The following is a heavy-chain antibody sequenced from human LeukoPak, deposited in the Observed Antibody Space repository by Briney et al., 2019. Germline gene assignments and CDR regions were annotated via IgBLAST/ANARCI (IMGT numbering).Heavy chain of an antibody. V-gene: IGHV1-8*03. CDR2: MNPNSGNT. D-gene: IGHD3-10*01. CDR1: GYTFTGYY. J-gene: IGHJ3*02. CDR3: ARGGGVFDI. Sequence: ASVKVSCKASGYTFTGYYMHWVRQAPGQGLEWMGWMNPNSGNTNYAQKFQGRVTITRNTSISTAYMELSSLRSEDTAVYYCARGGGVFDIWGQGTMVTVSS.